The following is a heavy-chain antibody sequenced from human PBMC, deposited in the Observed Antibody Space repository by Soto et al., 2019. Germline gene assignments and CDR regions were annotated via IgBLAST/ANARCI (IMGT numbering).Heavy chain of an antibody. D-gene: IGHD3-3*02. Sequence: PSETLSLTCTVSGGSISSYYWSWIRHPPGKGLEWIGYIYYSGSTNYNPSLKSRVTISVDTSKNQFSLKLSSVTAADTAVYYCASPKIAFYNWFDPWGQGTLVTVSS. CDR2: IYYSGST. V-gene: IGHV4-59*08. CDR3: ASPKIAFYNWFDP. CDR1: GGSISSYY. J-gene: IGHJ5*02.